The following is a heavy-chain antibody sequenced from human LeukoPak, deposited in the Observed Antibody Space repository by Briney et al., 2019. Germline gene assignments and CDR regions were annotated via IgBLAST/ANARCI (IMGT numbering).Heavy chain of an antibody. D-gene: IGHD3-16*01. Sequence: PGGSLRLSCAASGLTISDSWIHWVRQAPGKGLMWVSRLASDESNKIYADSVKGRFTISRDNAKNTLYLQVNSLRVEDTGIYYCARDAGWGRLDSWGQGALVTVSS. CDR1: GLTISDSW. V-gene: IGHV3-74*01. CDR2: LASDESNK. CDR3: ARDAGWGRLDS. J-gene: IGHJ4*02.